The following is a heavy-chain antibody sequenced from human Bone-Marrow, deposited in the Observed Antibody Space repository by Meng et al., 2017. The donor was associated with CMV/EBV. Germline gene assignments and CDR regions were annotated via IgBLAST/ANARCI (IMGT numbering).Heavy chain of an antibody. V-gene: IGHV4-61*01. Sequence: SEPLSLTCTVSGGSVSSGSYYWSWIRQPPGKGLEWIGYIYYSGSTNYNPSLKSRVTISVDTSKNQFSLKLSSVTAADTAVYYCARGGSSREYYFDYWGQGTLVTVSS. J-gene: IGHJ4*02. CDR2: IYYSGST. D-gene: IGHD6-6*01. CDR1: GGSVSSGSYY. CDR3: ARGGSSREYYFDY.